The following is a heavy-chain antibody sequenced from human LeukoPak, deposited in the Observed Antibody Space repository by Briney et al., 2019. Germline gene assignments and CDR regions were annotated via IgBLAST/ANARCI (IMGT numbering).Heavy chain of an antibody. D-gene: IGHD1-7*01. Sequence: SGGSLRPSCAASGFTFGTYAMSWVRQAPGKGLEWVSAISGSGVSTYYADSVKGRFTVSRDNSKNTLYLQMSSLRAEDTAVYYCAKDERNWNYNLASQTYDWGQGTLVTVSS. CDR1: GFTFGTYA. CDR2: ISGSGVST. V-gene: IGHV3-23*01. J-gene: IGHJ4*02. CDR3: AKDERNWNYNLASQTYD.